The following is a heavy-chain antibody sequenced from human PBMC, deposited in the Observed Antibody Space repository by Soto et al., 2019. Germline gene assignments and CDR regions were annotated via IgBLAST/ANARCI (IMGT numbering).Heavy chain of an antibody. D-gene: IGHD3-22*01. CDR2: ISYDGNSK. J-gene: IGHJ1*01. V-gene: IGHV3-30-3*02. CDR1: GFTFSTYV. CDR3: ATEDHSSGHAGTFQH. Sequence: GGSLRLSCAASGFTFSTYVMHWVRQAPGKGLEWVAAISYDGNSKHYPDSVKGRFTISRDNSKNTLYVQMDTLRAEDTAVYYSATEDHSSGHAGTFQHWGQGTLVTVSS.